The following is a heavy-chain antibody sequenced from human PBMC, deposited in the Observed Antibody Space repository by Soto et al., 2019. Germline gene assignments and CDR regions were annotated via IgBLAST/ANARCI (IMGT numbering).Heavy chain of an antibody. CDR3: AKDLYFFGGSPAHNIYY. CDR2: ITGSGDST. J-gene: IGHJ6*01. Sequence: EKGMDCVSSITGSGDSTYYADSVKGRFTISRDKSKSTLYLQMNSLRDEDTAVYYCAKDLYFFGGSPAHNIYY. D-gene: IGHD3-3*01. V-gene: IGHV3-23*01.